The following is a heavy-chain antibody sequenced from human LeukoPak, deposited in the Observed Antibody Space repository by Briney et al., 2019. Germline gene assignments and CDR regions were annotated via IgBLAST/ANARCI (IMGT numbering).Heavy chain of an antibody. CDR2: IYYSGST. CDR3: ARDRNYYGMDV. J-gene: IGHJ6*02. V-gene: IGHV4-31*03. Sequence: SETLSLTCTVSGGSISSGGYYWSWIRQYPGKGLEWIGYIYYSGSTYYNLSLKSRVTISVDTSKNQFSLKLSSVTAADTAVYYCARDRNYYGMDVWGQGTTVTVSS. CDR1: GGSISSGGYY.